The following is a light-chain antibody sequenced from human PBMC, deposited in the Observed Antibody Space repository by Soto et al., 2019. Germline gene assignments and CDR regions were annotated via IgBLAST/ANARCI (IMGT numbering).Light chain of an antibody. CDR3: GTWDASLKSVV. CDR2: DNG. CDR1: SSNIEKSF. J-gene: IGLJ2*01. V-gene: IGLV1-51*01. Sequence: QSVLTQPPSVSAAPGQKVTISCSGSSSNIEKSFVSWYQQLPGTAPRLLIYDNGERPSGIPDRFSGSKSGTSATLGITGLQTGDEAGYYCGTWDASLKSVVFGGGTKLTVL.